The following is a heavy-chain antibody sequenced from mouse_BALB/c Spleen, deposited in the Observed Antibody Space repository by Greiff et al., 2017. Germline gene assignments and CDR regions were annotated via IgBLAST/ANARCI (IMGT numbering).Heavy chain of an antibody. CDR2: ISYDGSN. V-gene: IGHV3-6*02. CDR1: GYSITSGYY. CDR3: ARDIYYGNSHAMDY. J-gene: IGHJ4*01. D-gene: IGHD2-1*01. Sequence: DVQLQESGPGLVKPSQSLSLTCSVTGYSITSGYYWNWIRQFPGNKLEWMGYISYDGSNNYNPSLKNRISITRDTSKNQFFLKLNSVTTEDTATYYCARDIYYGNSHAMDYWGQGTSVTVSS.